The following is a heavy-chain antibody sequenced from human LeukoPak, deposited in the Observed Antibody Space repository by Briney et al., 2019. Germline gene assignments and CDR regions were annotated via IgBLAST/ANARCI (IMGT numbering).Heavy chain of an antibody. V-gene: IGHV4-38-2*02. J-gene: IGHJ3*02. Sequence: SETLSLTCNVSGYSISSGYYWGWIRQPPAKGLEWIGSIYHSGRTHYNPSLKSRVTISGDTSKNQFSLKLSSVTAAETAVYYCARGLTPDAFDIWGQGTMVTVSS. CDR3: ARGLTPDAFDI. CDR1: GYSISSGYY. CDR2: IYHSGRT.